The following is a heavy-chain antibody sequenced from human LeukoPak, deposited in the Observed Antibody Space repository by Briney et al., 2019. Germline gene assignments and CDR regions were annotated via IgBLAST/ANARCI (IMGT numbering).Heavy chain of an antibody. J-gene: IGHJ4*02. Sequence: GGSLRLSCVGPGFTFSIYAMSWVRQAPGKGLEWVSTFVGSGGSTYYADSVKGRFTISRDNSKNTLYLQMNNLRAEDTALYYCAKGLHDLLTGYEYWGQGTLVTVSS. V-gene: IGHV3-23*01. CDR1: GFTFSIYA. CDR3: AKGLHDLLTGYEY. CDR2: FVGSGGST. D-gene: IGHD3-9*01.